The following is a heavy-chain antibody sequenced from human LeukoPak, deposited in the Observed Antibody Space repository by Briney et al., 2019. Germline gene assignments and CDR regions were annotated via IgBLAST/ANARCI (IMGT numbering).Heavy chain of an antibody. CDR3: ARAFSASSSTIDH. J-gene: IGHJ4*02. V-gene: IGHV1-3*01. CDR2: VSGGKGNT. CDR1: GYIFTNYD. Sequence: ASVKVSCKTSGYIFTNYDINWVRQAPGQGLEWMGWVSGGKGNTKYSEKFQGRITITRDTSATTAYLELSSLRSEDSTVYFCARAFSASSSTIDHWGQGTLVIVSP. D-gene: IGHD6-6*01.